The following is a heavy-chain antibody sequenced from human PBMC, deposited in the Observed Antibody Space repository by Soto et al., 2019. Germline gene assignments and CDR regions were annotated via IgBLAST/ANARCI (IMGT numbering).Heavy chain of an antibody. V-gene: IGHV3-48*01. Sequence: GGSLRLSCAASGFTFSSYSMNWVRQAPGKGLEWVSYISSSSSTIYYADSVKGRFTISRDNAKNSLYLQMNSLRAEDTAVYYCAMRFGELLSHHYYYYYYMDVWGKGTTVTVSS. D-gene: IGHD3-10*01. CDR1: GFTFSSYS. CDR3: AMRFGELLSHHYYYYYYMDV. J-gene: IGHJ6*03. CDR2: ISSSSSTI.